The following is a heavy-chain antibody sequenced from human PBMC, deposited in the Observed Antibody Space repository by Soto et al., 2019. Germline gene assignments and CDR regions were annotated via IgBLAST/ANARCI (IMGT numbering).Heavy chain of an antibody. V-gene: IGHV3-33*01. CDR3: ARIPERSDDGMDV. Sequence: QVQLVESGGGVVQPGRSLRLSCAGSGFTFSIYGIHWVRQAPGKGLEWVAVIWYDGSNKYYADSVKGRFTISRDNSKNTVYLQMSSLRVEDTAVYYFARIPERSDDGMDVWGQGTTVSVSS. J-gene: IGHJ6*02. D-gene: IGHD3-10*01. CDR2: IWYDGSNK. CDR1: GFTFSIYG.